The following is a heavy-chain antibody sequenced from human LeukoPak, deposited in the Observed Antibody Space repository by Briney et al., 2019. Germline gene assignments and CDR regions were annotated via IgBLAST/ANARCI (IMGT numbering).Heavy chain of an antibody. V-gene: IGHV4-34*01. CDR2: INHSGST. CDR3: ARDSIVGATSY. D-gene: IGHD1-26*01. J-gene: IGHJ4*02. Sequence: SETLSLTCAVYGGSFSGYYWSWIRQPPGKGLEWIGEINHSGSTNYNPSLKSRVTISVDTSKNQSSLKLSSVTAADTAVYYCARDSIVGATSYWGQGTLVTVSS. CDR1: GGSFSGYY.